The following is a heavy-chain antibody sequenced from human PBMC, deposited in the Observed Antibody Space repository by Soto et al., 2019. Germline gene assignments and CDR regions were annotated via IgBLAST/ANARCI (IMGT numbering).Heavy chain of an antibody. V-gene: IGHV3-23*01. CDR2: ISGSGGST. D-gene: IGHD6-6*01. CDR1: GFTFSSYA. J-gene: IGHJ6*02. CDR3: AKPLVPWGYYYYGMDV. Sequence: GGSLRLSCAASGFTFSSYAMSWVRQAPGKGLEWVSAISGSGGSTYYADSVKGRFTISRDNSKNTLYLQMNSLRAEDTAVYYCAKPLVPWGYYYYGMDVWGQGTTVTVSS.